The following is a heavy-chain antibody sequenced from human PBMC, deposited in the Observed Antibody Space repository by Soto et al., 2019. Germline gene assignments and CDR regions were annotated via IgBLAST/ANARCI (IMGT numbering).Heavy chain of an antibody. D-gene: IGHD1-26*01. J-gene: IGHJ6*02. CDR1: GYTFTSYG. V-gene: IGHV1-18*01. CDR2: ISAYNGNT. Sequence: GTSVKVSCEACGYTFTSYGISWVRQAPGQGLEWMGWISAYNGNTNYAQKLQGRVTMTTDTSTSTAYMELRSLRSDDTAVYYCARDLGLNYYYGMDVWGQGTTVTVSS. CDR3: ARDLGLNYYYGMDV.